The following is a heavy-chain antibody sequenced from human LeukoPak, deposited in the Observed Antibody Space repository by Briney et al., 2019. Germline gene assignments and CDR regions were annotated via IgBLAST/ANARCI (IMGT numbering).Heavy chain of an antibody. Sequence: GGSLRLSCAASGFTFSSYSMNWVRQAPGKGLEWVSYISSSSSTIYYADSVKGRFTISRDNAKNSLYLRMNSLRDEDTAVYYCANHADFWSVDYYYGMDVWGQGTTVTVSS. V-gene: IGHV3-48*02. D-gene: IGHD3-3*01. J-gene: IGHJ6*02. CDR1: GFTFSSYS. CDR2: ISSSSSTI. CDR3: ANHADFWSVDYYYGMDV.